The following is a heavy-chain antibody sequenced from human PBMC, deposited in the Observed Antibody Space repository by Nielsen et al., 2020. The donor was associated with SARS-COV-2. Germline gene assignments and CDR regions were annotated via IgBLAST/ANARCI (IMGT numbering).Heavy chain of an antibody. CDR2: INSDGSST. J-gene: IGHJ4*02. CDR3: ARDPLGYCSSTSCAWVDY. D-gene: IGHD2-2*01. CDR1: GFTFSSYW. V-gene: IGHV3-74*01. Sequence: GESLKISCAASGFTFSSYWMHWVRQAPGKGLVWVSRINSDGSSTSYADSVKGRFTISRDNAKNTLYLQMNSLRAEDTAVYYCARDPLGYCSSTSCAWVDYWGQGTLVPVSS.